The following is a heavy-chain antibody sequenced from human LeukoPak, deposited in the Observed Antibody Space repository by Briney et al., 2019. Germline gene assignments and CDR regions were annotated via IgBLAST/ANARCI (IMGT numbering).Heavy chain of an antibody. J-gene: IGHJ4*02. Sequence: SETLSLTCDVSGYSISSGYYWGWIRQPPGKGLEWIGSIYHSGSTYYNPSLKSRVTISVDTSKNQFSLKLSSVTAADTAVYYCARLKYSSSHFDYWGQGTLVTDSS. CDR3: ARLKYSSSHFDY. CDR2: IYHSGST. D-gene: IGHD6-6*01. CDR1: GYSISSGYY. V-gene: IGHV4-38-2*01.